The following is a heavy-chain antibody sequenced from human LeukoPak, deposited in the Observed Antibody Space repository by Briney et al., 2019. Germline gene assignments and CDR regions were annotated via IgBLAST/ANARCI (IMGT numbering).Heavy chain of an antibody. CDR2: IIPIFGTA. V-gene: IGHV1-69*05. Sequence: SVKVSCKASGGTFSSYAISWVRQAPGQGLEWMGGIIPIFGTANYAQKFQGRVTITTDESTSTAYMELSSLRSEDTAVYYCAGAHGSGSYYPWYFDYWGQGTLVTVSS. J-gene: IGHJ4*02. D-gene: IGHD3-10*01. CDR3: AGAHGSGSYYPWYFDY. CDR1: GGTFSSYA.